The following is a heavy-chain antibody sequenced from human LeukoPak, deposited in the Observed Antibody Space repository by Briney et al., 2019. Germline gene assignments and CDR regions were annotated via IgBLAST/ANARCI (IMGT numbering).Heavy chain of an antibody. CDR2: VYQSGST. J-gene: IGHJ4*02. D-gene: IGHD2/OR15-2a*01. Sequence: SETLSLTCAVSNYSITSGFYWGWVRQPPGKGLDWIGNVYQSGSTYYNSSLQSRVTILVDTSKNLFSLKLSSVTAADTAAYYCARLHSNAYFDYWGPGILVTVSS. V-gene: IGHV4-38-2*01. CDR3: ARLHSNAYFDY. CDR1: NYSITSGFY.